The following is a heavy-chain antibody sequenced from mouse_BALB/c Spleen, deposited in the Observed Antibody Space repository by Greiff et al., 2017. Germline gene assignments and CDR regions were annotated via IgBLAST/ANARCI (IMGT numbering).Heavy chain of an antibody. D-gene: IGHD1-2*01. V-gene: IGHV1-9*01. CDR3: ARFTTATDYYAMDY. Sequence: VQVVESGAELMKPGASVKISCKATGYTFSSYWIEWVKQRPGHGLEWIGEILPGSGSTNYNEKFKGKATFTADTSSNTAYMQLSSLTSEDSAVYYCARFTTATDYYAMDYWGQGTSVTVSS. CDR2: ILPGSGST. J-gene: IGHJ4*01. CDR1: GYTFSSYW.